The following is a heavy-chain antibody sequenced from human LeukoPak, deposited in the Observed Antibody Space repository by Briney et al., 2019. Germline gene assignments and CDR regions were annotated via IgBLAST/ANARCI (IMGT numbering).Heavy chain of an antibody. V-gene: IGHV3-30*18. D-gene: IGHD3-16*01. CDR1: GFTFSSYG. J-gene: IGHJ4*02. Sequence: GGSLRLSCAASGFTFSSYGMHWVRQAPGKGLEWVAVIPYDGSNKYYADSVKGRFTISRDNSKNTLYLQMNSLRAEDTAVYYCAKEALGGFSFDYWGQGTLVTVSS. CDR3: AKEALGGFSFDY. CDR2: IPYDGSNK.